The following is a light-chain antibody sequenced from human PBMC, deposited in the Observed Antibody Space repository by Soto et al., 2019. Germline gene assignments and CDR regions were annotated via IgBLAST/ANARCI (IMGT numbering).Light chain of an antibody. J-gene: IGKJ4*01. CDR1: QSVGNN. CDR3: QQHANWPLT. V-gene: IGKV3-11*01. Sequence: EIVLTQSPATLSLSPGERATLSCRASQSVGNNLAWYQQKPGQAPGLLIYEASTRATGIPARFSGSGSGTDFTLTISSLEPEDFVVYYCQQHANWPLTFGGGTKVEIK. CDR2: EAS.